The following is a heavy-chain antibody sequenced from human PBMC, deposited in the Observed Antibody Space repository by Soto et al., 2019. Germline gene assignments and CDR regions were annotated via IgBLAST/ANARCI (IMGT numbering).Heavy chain of an antibody. CDR3: AGPRGTTPAVWYFDL. V-gene: IGHV4-59*08. CDR2: VYHSGKT. J-gene: IGHJ2*01. CDR1: GDYISSHY. Sequence: QVQLQESGPGLVKPSETLSLTCTVSGDYISSHYWSWIRQPPGKGLEWIGYVYHSGKTDSKPSLKSRVTISMDTSKNQISLSLTSATAADTAVYYCAGPRGTTPAVWYFDLWGRGTLVTVSS. D-gene: IGHD2-2*01.